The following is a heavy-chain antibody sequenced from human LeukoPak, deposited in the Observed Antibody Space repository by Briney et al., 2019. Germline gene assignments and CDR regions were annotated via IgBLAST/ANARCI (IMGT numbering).Heavy chain of an antibody. Sequence: PGGSLRLSCAASGFMFSSYWIHWVRQAPGKGLEWVTFIRYDGSNTYYADSVKGRFTISRDNSRNTLYLQMDSLRAEDTAVYYCAKGGSTYSYSFDYWGQGTLVTVSS. D-gene: IGHD2-15*01. CDR2: IRYDGSNT. CDR1: GFMFSSYW. V-gene: IGHV3-30*02. J-gene: IGHJ4*02. CDR3: AKGGSTYSYSFDY.